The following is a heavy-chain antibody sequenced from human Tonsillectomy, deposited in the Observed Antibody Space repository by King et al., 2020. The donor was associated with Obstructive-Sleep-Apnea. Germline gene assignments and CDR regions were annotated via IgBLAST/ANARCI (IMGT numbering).Heavy chain of an antibody. J-gene: IGHJ4*02. CDR1: GGSISSAAYY. CDR2: IYYSGST. D-gene: IGHD3-22*01. Sequence: QLQESGPGLVKPSQTLSLTCTVSGGSISSAAYYWTWIRQHPGKCLEWIGYIYYSGSTYYNPSLKSRVTISVDTSKNQFSLKLSSVTAADTAVYYCARSYYYASSGPRGGYYFDYWGQGTLVTVSS. CDR3: ARSYYYASSGPRGGYYFDY. V-gene: IGHV4-31*03.